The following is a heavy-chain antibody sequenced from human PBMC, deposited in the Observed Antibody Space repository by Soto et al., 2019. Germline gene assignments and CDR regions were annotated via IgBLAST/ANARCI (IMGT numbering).Heavy chain of an antibody. V-gene: IGHV4-39*02. D-gene: IGHD2-15*01. CDR1: GGSISSSSYY. CDR3: ARELGYCSGGSCYSGVRYYYYMDV. CDR2: IYYSGST. J-gene: IGHJ6*03. Sequence: SETLSLTCTVSGGSISSSSYYWGWIRQPPGKGLEWIGSIYYSGSTYYNPSLKSRVTISVDTSKNQFSLELSSVTAADTAVYYCARELGYCSGGSCYSGVRYYYYMDVWGKGTTVTVSS.